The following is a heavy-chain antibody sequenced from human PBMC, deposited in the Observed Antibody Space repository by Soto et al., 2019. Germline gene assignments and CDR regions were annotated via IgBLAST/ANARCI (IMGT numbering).Heavy chain of an antibody. CDR1: GFTFCDYA. D-gene: IGHD4-4*01. CDR3: AKDLNSNYVGSGMDV. CDR2: IRSKAYGGTT. V-gene: IGHV3-49*04. Sequence: GGSLRLSCTASGFTFCDYAMSWVRQAPGKGLEWVGFIRSKAYGGTTEYAASVKGRFTISRDDSKSIAYLQMNSLRAEDTAVYYCAKDLNSNYVGSGMDVWGQGTTVTVSS. J-gene: IGHJ6*02.